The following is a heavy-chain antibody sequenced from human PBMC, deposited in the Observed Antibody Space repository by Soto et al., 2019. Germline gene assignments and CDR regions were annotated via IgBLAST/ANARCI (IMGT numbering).Heavy chain of an antibody. V-gene: IGHV1-46*01. Sequence: QVQLVQSGAEVRKPGASVKLSCQASGYTFTHYYIHWVRLAPGQGHEWVGIIYPDTGTTSYAQTFQGKVTLTTDTSASILYLELSGLAAEDTAVYYCASCPIYGGDSYFDYWGQETLVTVSS. D-gene: IGHD2-21*01. CDR3: ASCPIYGGDSYFDY. CDR2: IYPDTGTT. CDR1: GYTFTHYY. J-gene: IGHJ4*02.